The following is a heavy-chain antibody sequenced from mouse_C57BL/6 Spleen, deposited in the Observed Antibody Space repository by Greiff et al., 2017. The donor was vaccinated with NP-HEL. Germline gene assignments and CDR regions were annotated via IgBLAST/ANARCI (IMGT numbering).Heavy chain of an antibody. D-gene: IGHD1-1*01. Sequence: QVQLQQPGAELVKPGASVKMSCKASGYTFTSYWITWVKQRPGQGLEWIGDIYPGSGSTNYNEKFKSKATLTVSTSSSTAYMQLSSLTSEDSAVYYCARRDYGSRGFAYWGQGTLVTVSA. CDR2: IYPGSGST. CDR3: ARRDYGSRGFAY. CDR1: GYTFTSYW. V-gene: IGHV1-55*01. J-gene: IGHJ3*01.